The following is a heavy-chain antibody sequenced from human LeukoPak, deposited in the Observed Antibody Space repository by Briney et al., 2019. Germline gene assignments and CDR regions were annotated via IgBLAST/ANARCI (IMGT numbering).Heavy chain of an antibody. Sequence: ASVKVSCKASGYTFTDYALHWVRQAPGQSLEWMGWITTGRGETRYSQEFQRRITFTRDTSASTVYMDLSDLRSDDTAVYYCARGGKQWRGGNYFDSWGQETLVAVSS. CDR3: ARGGKQWRGGNYFDS. CDR2: ITTGRGET. J-gene: IGHJ4*02. CDR1: GYTFTDYA. V-gene: IGHV1-3*04. D-gene: IGHD6-19*01.